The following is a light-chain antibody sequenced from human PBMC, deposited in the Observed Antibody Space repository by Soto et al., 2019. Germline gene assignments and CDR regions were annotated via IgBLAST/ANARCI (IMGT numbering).Light chain of an antibody. CDR2: EVT. CDR1: SRDIGNYNY. J-gene: IGLJ1*01. CDR3: ASYRSANTLVV. Sequence: QSVLTQPAPVSGSPGQSITISCTGTSRDIGNYNYVSWYQHHPGKAPRLMIYEVTSRPSGVPDRFSGSKPGMTASLTISGLQPEDEADYFCASYRSANTLVVFGTGTKVTVL. V-gene: IGLV2-14*01.